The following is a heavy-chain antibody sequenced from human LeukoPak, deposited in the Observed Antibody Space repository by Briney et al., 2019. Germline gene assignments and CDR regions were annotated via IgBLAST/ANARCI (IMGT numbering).Heavy chain of an antibody. CDR3: ARGDSSSGWWFDP. CDR2: INPDASTI. D-gene: IGHD6-13*01. J-gene: IGHJ5*02. Sequence: GGSLRLSCAASGFTFSKNWMSWVRQAAGKGLEWVANINPDASTIYYVGSGKGRFTISRDNAKNSLYLEMNSLRDEDTAVYYCARGDSSSGWWFDPWGQGTRVTVSS. CDR1: GFTFSKNW. V-gene: IGHV3-7*01.